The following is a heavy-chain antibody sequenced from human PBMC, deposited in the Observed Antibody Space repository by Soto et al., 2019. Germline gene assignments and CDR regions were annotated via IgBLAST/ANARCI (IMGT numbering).Heavy chain of an antibody. CDR3: ARDLGAYCSGGSCYHAGWFDP. CDR2: IYYSGST. Sequence: PSETLSLTCTVSGGSISSGDYYWSWIRQPPGKGLEWIGYIYYSGSTYYNPSLKSRVTISVDTSKNQFSLKLSSVTAAGTAVYYCARDLGAYCSGGSCYHAGWFDPWGQGTLVTVSS. J-gene: IGHJ5*02. D-gene: IGHD2-15*01. CDR1: GGSISSGDYY. V-gene: IGHV4-30-4*01.